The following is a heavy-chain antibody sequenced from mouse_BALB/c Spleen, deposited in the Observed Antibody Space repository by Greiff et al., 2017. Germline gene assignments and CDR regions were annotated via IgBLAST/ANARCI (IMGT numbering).Heavy chain of an antibody. Sequence: VQLVESGPGLVAPSQSLSITCTVSGFSLTSYGVHWVRQPPGKGLEWLGVIWAGGSTNYNSALMSRLSISKDNSKSQVFLKMNSLPTDDTAMYYRGRAESYYFDHRGQGTPLPVPS. CDR3: GRAESYYFDH. V-gene: IGHV2-9*02. CDR2: IWAGGST. J-gene: IGHJ2*01. CDR1: GFSLTSYG.